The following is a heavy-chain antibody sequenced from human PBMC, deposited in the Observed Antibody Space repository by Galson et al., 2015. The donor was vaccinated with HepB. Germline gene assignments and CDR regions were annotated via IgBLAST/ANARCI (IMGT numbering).Heavy chain of an antibody. D-gene: IGHD2-2*01. Sequence: SETLSLTCSVSHGSINNYYWSWIRQSPGNRLEWIGYIYYNGDTTYNPSLGYRVGMSVDTSINQVSLWLTSVTAADTAAYYCARHPGRGSVGYAFALWGQGTLVTVSA. J-gene: IGHJ4*02. V-gene: IGHV4-59*08. CDR1: HGSINNYY. CDR2: IYYNGDT. CDR3: ARHPGRGSVGYAFAL.